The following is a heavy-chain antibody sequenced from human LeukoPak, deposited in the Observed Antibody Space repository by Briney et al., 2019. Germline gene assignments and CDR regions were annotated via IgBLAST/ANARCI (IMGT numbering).Heavy chain of an antibody. V-gene: IGHV3-30*03. J-gene: IGHJ4*02. D-gene: IGHD6-19*01. CDR2: ISYDGSNK. CDR1: GFTFSSYG. CDR3: ARGVAGTL. Sequence: PGGSLRLSCAASGFTFSSYGMHWVRQAPGKGLEWVAVISYDGSNKYYADSVKGRFTISRDNSKNTLYLQMNSLRAENTAVYYCARGVAGTLGGQGTLVTVSS.